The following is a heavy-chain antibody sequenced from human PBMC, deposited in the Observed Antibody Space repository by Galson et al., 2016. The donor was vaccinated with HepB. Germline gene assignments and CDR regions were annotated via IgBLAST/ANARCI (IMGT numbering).Heavy chain of an antibody. CDR1: GFTFSNSW. J-gene: IGHJ5*02. Sequence: SLRLSCAASGFTFSNSWMSWVRQAPGKGLEWVANVKQDGSAKYYVDFVKGRFTISRDNAKNTLYLQMNSLRAEDTAVYYCGREIGGLLWFGETSNRFDPWGRGTLVIVSS. D-gene: IGHD3-10*01. CDR2: VKQDGSAK. V-gene: IGHV3-7*01. CDR3: GREIGGLLWFGETSNRFDP.